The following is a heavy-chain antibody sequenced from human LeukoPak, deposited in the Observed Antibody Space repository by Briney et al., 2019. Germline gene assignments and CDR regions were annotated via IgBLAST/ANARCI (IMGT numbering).Heavy chain of an antibody. CDR1: GYSFTSYW. J-gene: IGHJ4*02. CDR3: ARHSRGYSYGYQLDY. D-gene: IGHD5-18*01. CDR2: IDPSDSYT. Sequence: GESLKISCKGSGYSFTSYWISWVRQMPGKGLEWMGRIDPSDSYTNYSPSFQGHVTISADKSISTAYLQWSSLKASDTAMYYCARHSRGYSYGYQLDYWGQGTLVTVSS. V-gene: IGHV5-10-1*01.